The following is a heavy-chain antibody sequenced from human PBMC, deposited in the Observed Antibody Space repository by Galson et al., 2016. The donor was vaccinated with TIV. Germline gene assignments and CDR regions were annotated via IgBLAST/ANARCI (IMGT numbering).Heavy chain of an antibody. D-gene: IGHD7-27*01. V-gene: IGHV1-2*02. CDR1: GYIFINYY. Sequence: SVKVSCKASGYIFINYYIHWVRQAPGQGLEWLGWFNPDSGATQYAQKFQGRVTMTRDTSISTAYMELRRLISDDTAVYYCARVNWARAFHSWGQGALVTVSS. CDR2: FNPDSGAT. CDR3: ARVNWARAFHS. J-gene: IGHJ4*02.